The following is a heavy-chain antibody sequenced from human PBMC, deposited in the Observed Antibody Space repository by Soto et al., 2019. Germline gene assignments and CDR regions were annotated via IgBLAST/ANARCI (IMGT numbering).Heavy chain of an antibody. Sequence: PGGSLRLSCTASGFTFGNYAMNWVRQAPGKGLEWVSSISGNSGNTYFADSVKGRFTISRDNSKNTLYLQLNSLRADDTAVYYCAKAPLSRRYFDYWGQGTLVTVSS. V-gene: IGHV3-23*01. CDR1: GFTFGNYA. D-gene: IGHD3-9*01. CDR2: ISGNSGNT. J-gene: IGHJ4*02. CDR3: AKAPLSRRYFDY.